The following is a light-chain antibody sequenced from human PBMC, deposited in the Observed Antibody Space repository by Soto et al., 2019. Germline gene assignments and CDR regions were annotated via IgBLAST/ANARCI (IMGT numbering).Light chain of an antibody. CDR2: GPS. Sequence: DIQMTQSPSSLSASVGDRITITCRASQSVSIYLNWYQQKPGKAPKLLIYGPSSLHSGVTSRFRGSGSGTDFTRTITSLQPEDFATYYFQQSDSIPLTFGPGTNVDIK. CDR3: QQSDSIPLT. J-gene: IGKJ3*01. CDR1: QSVSIY. V-gene: IGKV1-39*01.